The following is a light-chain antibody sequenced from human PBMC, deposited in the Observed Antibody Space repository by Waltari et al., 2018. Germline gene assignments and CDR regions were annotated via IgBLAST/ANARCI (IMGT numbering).Light chain of an antibody. CDR2: DVT. Sequence: QSALTQPASVSGSPGQSITISCIGTHSHVGAYNYVSWYQQHPDKAPKLIIYDVTKWPSGVSNRFSGSKSGNTASLTISGLQAEDEADYYCCSHAGSTTFVVFGGGTKLTVL. J-gene: IGLJ2*01. CDR1: HSHVGAYNY. V-gene: IGLV2-23*02. CDR3: CSHAGSTTFVV.